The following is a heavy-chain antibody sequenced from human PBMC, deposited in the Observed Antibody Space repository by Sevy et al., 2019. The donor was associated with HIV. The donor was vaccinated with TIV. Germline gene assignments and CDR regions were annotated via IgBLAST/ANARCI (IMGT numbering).Heavy chain of an antibody. CDR3: ARAGGSWALRY. J-gene: IGHJ4*02. Sequence: GGSLRLSCVVSGFSFDSYGMTWVRQAPGKGLEWVSYISGSGNTIYYTDSVKGRFTISRDNAKDSLYLQMNSLRAEDTAVYYCARAGGSWALRYWGQGSLVTVSS. CDR2: ISGSGNTI. V-gene: IGHV3-48*03. D-gene: IGHD1-26*01. CDR1: GFSFDSYG.